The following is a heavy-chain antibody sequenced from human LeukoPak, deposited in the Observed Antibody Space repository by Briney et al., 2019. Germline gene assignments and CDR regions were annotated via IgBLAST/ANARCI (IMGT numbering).Heavy chain of an antibody. J-gene: IGHJ4*02. CDR3: AKGGGSVGQ. Sequence: GSLRLSCAASGFTFSNYAMSWVRQAPGKGLEWVSSITGSGINTYFADSVKGRFTISRDNSKNTVFLQMNSLRAEDTAVYYCAKGGGSVGQWGQGTLVTVSS. D-gene: IGHD1-26*01. CDR1: GFTFSNYA. CDR2: ITGSGINT. V-gene: IGHV3-23*01.